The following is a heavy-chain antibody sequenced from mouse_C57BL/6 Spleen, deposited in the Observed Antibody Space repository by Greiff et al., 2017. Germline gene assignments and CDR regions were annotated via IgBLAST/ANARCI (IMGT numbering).Heavy chain of an antibody. J-gene: IGHJ4*01. CDR1: GFTFSSYA. Sequence: EVKLMESGGGLVKPGGSLKLSCAASGFTFSSYAMSWVRQTPEKRLEWVATISDGGSYTYYPDNVKGRFTISRDNAKNNLYLQMSHLKSEDTAMYYCARDRDYDYSPYAMDYWGQGTSVTVSS. CDR2: ISDGGSYT. V-gene: IGHV5-4*01. CDR3: ARDRDYDYSPYAMDY. D-gene: IGHD2-4*01.